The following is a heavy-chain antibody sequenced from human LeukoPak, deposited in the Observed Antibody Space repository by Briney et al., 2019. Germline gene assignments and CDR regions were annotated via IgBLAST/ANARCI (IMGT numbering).Heavy chain of an antibody. D-gene: IGHD6-19*01. CDR1: GYTFTGYY. Sequence: GASVKVSCKASGYTFTGYYVHWVRQSPGQGLEWMGWINPNSGGTNYAQKFQGRVTMTRDTSISTAYMELSRLRSDDTAVYYCASIPRSYSSGWLSYWGQGTLVTVSS. V-gene: IGHV1-2*02. CDR3: ASIPRSYSSGWLSY. J-gene: IGHJ4*02. CDR2: INPNSGGT.